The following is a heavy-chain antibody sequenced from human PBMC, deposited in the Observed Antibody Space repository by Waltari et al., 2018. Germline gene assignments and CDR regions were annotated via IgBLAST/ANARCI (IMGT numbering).Heavy chain of an antibody. J-gene: IGHJ4*02. CDR3: ARLSLGYCRGASARCYKNDS. V-gene: IGHV4-38-2*01. D-gene: IGHD2-15*01. Sequence: QVQLQESGPGLVKPSETQSLTCAVSYYSISGGYYSGWIRQPPGKGLEWIGNIYHEGTTYYSPSLKSRVIISLDTSKNQFSLKLTSVTAADTAVYYCARLSLGYCRGASARCYKNDSWGQGTLVTVSS. CDR2: IYHEGTT. CDR1: YYSISGGYY.